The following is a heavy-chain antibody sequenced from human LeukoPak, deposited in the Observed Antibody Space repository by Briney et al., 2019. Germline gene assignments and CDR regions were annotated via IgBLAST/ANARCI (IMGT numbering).Heavy chain of an antibody. Sequence: PSETLSLTCTVSGGSISSYNYYWGWIRQPPGKGLEWIGNIYYSGSTYYNPSLKSRVTISVDTSKNHFSLKLNSVTAADTAVYYCAKPSNYYGSATDAFDFWGQGTMVTVSS. J-gene: IGHJ3*01. CDR1: GGSISSYNYY. CDR2: IYYSGST. D-gene: IGHD3-10*01. V-gene: IGHV4-39*07. CDR3: AKPSNYYGSATDAFDF.